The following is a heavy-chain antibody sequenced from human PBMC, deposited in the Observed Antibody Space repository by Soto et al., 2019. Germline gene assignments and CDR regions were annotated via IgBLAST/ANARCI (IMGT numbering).Heavy chain of an antibody. CDR2: ISKSDYT. CDR1: GFAFNNYG. Sequence: GGSLRLSCTVSGFAFNNYGINWVRQAPGKGLEWVSSISKSDYTYYSDSVTGRFTISRDNAKNSVSLQMNTLRVEDTAVYYCAREDSIIIPAVSDFWGQGTLVT. D-gene: IGHD2-2*01. V-gene: IGHV3-21*01. J-gene: IGHJ4*02. CDR3: AREDSIIIPAVSDF.